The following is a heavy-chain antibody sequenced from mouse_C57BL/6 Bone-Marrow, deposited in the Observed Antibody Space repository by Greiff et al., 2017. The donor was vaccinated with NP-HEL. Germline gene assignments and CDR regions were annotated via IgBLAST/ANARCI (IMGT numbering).Heavy chain of an antibody. CDR3: ARDDYDRFDY. J-gene: IGHJ2*01. CDR1: GYTFTSYW. Sequence: QVQLQQPGAELVMPGASVKLSCKASGYTFTSYWMHWVKQRPGQGLEWIGEIDPSDSYTNYNQKFKGKSTLTVDKSSSTAYMQLSSLTSEDSAVYSCARDDYDRFDYWGQGTTLTVSS. V-gene: IGHV1-69*01. D-gene: IGHD2-4*01. CDR2: IDPSDSYT.